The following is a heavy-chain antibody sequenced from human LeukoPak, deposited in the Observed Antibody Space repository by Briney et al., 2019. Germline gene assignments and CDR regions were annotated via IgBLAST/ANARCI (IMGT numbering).Heavy chain of an antibody. Sequence: GGSLRLSCAASGFTFSSYGMSWVRQAPGKGLEWVANIKQDGSEKYYVDSVKGRFTISRDNAKNSLYLQMNSLRAEDTAVYYCARVMVVAVNYYYYYYYMDVWGKGTTVTVSS. CDR3: ARVMVVAVNYYYYYYYMDV. J-gene: IGHJ6*03. CDR2: IKQDGSEK. CDR1: GFTFSSYG. D-gene: IGHD2-15*01. V-gene: IGHV3-7*01.